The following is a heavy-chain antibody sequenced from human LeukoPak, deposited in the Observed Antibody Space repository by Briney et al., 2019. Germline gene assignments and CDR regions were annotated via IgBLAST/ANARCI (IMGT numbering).Heavy chain of an antibody. D-gene: IGHD2-15*01. CDR1: GFTFSNYS. CDR3: ARDYCSGPKCYFIDY. V-gene: IGHV3-48*04. Sequence: GGSLRLSCAASGFTFSNYSMNWVRQAPGKGLEWVSYITSSSTVYYAGSVKGRFTISRDNAKNSLFLQMNSVRAEDTAVYYCARDYCSGPKCYFIDYWGQGALVTVSS. J-gene: IGHJ4*02. CDR2: ITSSSTV.